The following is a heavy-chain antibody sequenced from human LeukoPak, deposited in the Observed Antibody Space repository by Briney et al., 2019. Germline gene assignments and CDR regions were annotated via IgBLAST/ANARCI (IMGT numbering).Heavy chain of an antibody. V-gene: IGHV4-39*01. D-gene: IGHD1-1*01. J-gene: IGHJ4*02. Sequence: PSETLSLTCAVSGGSISSSSYYWGWIRQPLGKGLEWIGSMYYSGSTYYNPSLKSRVTISVDTSKNQFSQKLSSVTAADTALYYCARHSSLRTFDYWGQGTLVTVSS. CDR1: GGSISSSSYY. CDR3: ARHSSLRTFDY. CDR2: MYYSGST.